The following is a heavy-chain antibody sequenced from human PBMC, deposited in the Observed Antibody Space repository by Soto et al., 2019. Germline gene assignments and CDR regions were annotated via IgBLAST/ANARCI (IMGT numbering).Heavy chain of an antibody. V-gene: IGHV1-2*04. CDR1: GYTFTGYY. D-gene: IGHD6-19*01. CDR3: ARGDIAVNSYYYGMDV. Sequence: ASVKVSCEASGYTFTGYYRHWVRQAPGQGLEWMGWINPNSGGTNYAQKFQGWVTMTRDTSISTAYMELSRLRSDDTAVYYCARGDIAVNSYYYGMDVWGQGTTVTVSS. CDR2: INPNSGGT. J-gene: IGHJ6*02.